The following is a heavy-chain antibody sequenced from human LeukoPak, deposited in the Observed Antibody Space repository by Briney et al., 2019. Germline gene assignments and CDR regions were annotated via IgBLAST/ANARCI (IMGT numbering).Heavy chain of an antibody. D-gene: IGHD3-10*01. V-gene: IGHV1-2*02. J-gene: IGHJ4*02. CDR1: GYNFTDYY. CDR2: INPKSGDT. Sequence: ASVKVSCKAYGYNFTDYYLHWMRQVPGQGLECMGWINPKSGDTKYGQKFQGRVDMTRDTSISTIYMELSSLRSDDTAVYYCTRHNYQFDFDSWGQGTLVTVSS. CDR3: TRHNYQFDFDS.